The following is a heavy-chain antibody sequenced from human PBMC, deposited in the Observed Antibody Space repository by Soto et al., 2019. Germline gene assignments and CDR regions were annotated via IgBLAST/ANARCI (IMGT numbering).Heavy chain of an antibody. V-gene: IGHV4-39*01. CDR2: IYYSGST. CDR1: GGSVRSSTYY. J-gene: IGHJ5*02. D-gene: IGHD1-26*01. CDR3: ATQEVGGTYVYTFDP. Sequence: PSETLSLTCTVSGGSVRSSTYYWGWIRQPPGKGLEWIGSIYYSGSTYYNPSLKSRVTISVDTSKNQFSLKLSSVTAADTAVYYCATQEVGGTYVYTFDPWGQGTLVTVSS.